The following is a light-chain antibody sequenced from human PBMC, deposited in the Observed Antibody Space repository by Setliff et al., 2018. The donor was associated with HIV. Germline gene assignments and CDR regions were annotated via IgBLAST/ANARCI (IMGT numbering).Light chain of an antibody. CDR1: SSDVGGYRH. CDR2: EVR. CDR3: SSYAITNTLP. V-gene: IGLV2-14*01. Sequence: QSVLTQPASVSGSPGQSITISCTGTSSDVGGYRHVPWYQQHPGKAPKLIIYEVRNRPSGVSNRFSGSKSGNTASLTISGLRAEDEADYYCSSYAITNTLPFGTGTKVTVL. J-gene: IGLJ1*01.